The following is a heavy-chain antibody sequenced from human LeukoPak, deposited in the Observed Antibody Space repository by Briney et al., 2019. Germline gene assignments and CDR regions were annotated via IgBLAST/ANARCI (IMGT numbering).Heavy chain of an antibody. CDR1: GGSISSSNYY. J-gene: IGHJ4*02. D-gene: IGHD2-2*02. CDR3: ARRTRGQLVYSFDY. V-gene: IGHV4-39*01. Sequence: TSETLSLTCTVSGGSISSSNYYWGWIRQPPGKGLEWIGSIYYSGSTYYNPSLKSRVTISVNTSKNQSSLKLTSVTAADTAVYYCARRTRGQLVYSFDYWGQGTLVTVSS. CDR2: IYYSGST.